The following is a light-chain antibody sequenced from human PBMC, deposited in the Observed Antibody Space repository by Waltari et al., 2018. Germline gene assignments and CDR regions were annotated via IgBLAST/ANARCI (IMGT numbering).Light chain of an antibody. CDR1: SHDVGRSHH. CDR3: SSYTGSNTLI. CDR2: DVN. J-gene: IGLJ2*01. V-gene: IGLV2-14*03. Sequence: QSVLTQPASVSGSPGQSITISCSGTSHDVGRSHHVAWYQQHPGKAPKLMIYDVNNRPSGVSNRFSGSKSGNTASLTISGLQAEDEANYHCSSYTGSNTLIFGGGTKLTVL.